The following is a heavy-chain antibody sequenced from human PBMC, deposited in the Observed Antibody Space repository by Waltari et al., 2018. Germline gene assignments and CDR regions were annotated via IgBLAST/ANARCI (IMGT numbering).Heavy chain of an antibody. V-gene: IGHV3-53*04. J-gene: IGHJ5*02. CDR3: ARGFTLILGP. D-gene: IGHD3-16*01. CDR1: GFDVKRNY. Sequence: VQLVESGGGVIQSGGSLTLSCTASGFDVKRNYMSGVRQAPGKGPEWVSVFYSAGRTFYAESVKGRFTISRHDSKNTLYLQLNSLTPDDTAVYYCARGFTLILGPWGQGTLVTVSS. CDR2: FYSAGRT.